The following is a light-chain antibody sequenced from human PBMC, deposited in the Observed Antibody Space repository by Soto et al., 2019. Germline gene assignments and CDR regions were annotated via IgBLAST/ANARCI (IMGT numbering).Light chain of an antibody. J-gene: IGKJ1*01. V-gene: IGKV1-39*01. Sequence: DIQMTQSPSSLSASVGDRVTITCRASQSMSSYLNGYQQKPGKAPKLLIYAASSLQSGVPSRFSGSGSGTDFTLTISSLQPEDFATYYWQQSYSTPWTFGQGTKVEIK. CDR3: QQSYSTPWT. CDR1: QSMSSY. CDR2: AAS.